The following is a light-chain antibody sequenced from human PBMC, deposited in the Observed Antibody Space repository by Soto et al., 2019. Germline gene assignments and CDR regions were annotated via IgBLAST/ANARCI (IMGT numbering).Light chain of an antibody. CDR2: GAS. CDR3: LQDYNYPFT. J-gene: IGKJ2*01. V-gene: IGKV1-6*01. CDR1: QDIRKD. Sequence: AIQMTQSPSSLSASVGDRVTITCRASQDIRKDLAWYQQKPGRAHQILIYGASTLQTGVASRVSGSGSATDFTLTISSLQPEDSAAYYCLQDYNYPFTFGQGTKLDIK.